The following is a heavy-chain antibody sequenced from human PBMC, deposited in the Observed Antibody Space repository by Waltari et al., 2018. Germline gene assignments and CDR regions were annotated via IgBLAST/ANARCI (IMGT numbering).Heavy chain of an antibody. CDR3: ARDLAVAGTKGWFDP. D-gene: IGHD6-19*01. CDR1: GYTFTGYY. Sequence: QVQLVQSGAEVKKPGASVKVSCKASGYTFTGYYMHWVRQAPGQGLEWMGRINPNSGGTNYAQKFQGRVTMTRDTSISTAYMELSRLRSDDTAVYYCARDLAVAGTKGWFDPWGQGTLVTVSS. CDR2: INPNSGGT. V-gene: IGHV1-2*06. J-gene: IGHJ5*02.